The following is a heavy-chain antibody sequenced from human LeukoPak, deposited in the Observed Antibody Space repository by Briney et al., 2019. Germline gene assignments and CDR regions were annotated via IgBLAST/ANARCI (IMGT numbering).Heavy chain of an antibody. D-gene: IGHD3-16*01. CDR1: GGTFSSYT. CDR3: PVGGVMGGGGSYFDY. Sequence: EASVKVSCKASGGTFSSYTISWVRQAPGQGLEWMGRIIPILDITNYAQKFQGRVTITADKSTNTAYMELNSLTSPDTAGYYCPVGGVMGGGGSYFDYWGQGTLVTASS. V-gene: IGHV1-69*02. CDR2: IIPILDIT. J-gene: IGHJ4*02.